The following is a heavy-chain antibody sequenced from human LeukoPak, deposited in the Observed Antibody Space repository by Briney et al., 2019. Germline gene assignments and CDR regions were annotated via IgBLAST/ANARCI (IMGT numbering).Heavy chain of an antibody. CDR2: INPNSGGT. V-gene: IGHV1-2*02. Sequence: ASVKVSCKASGYTFTDHYMHWVRQAPGQGLEWMGWINPNSGGTNYAQKFQGRVTMTRDTSISTAYMELSRLRSDDTAVYYCARYRYSSGWYIYFDYWGQGTLVTVSS. CDR3: ARYRYSSGWYIYFDY. J-gene: IGHJ4*02. D-gene: IGHD6-19*01. CDR1: GYTFTDHY.